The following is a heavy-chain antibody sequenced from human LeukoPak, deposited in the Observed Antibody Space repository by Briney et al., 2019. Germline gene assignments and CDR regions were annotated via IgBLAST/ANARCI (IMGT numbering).Heavy chain of an antibody. CDR2: IKQDGSEK. CDR3: ASIYGSGSH. Sequence: TGGSLRLSCAASGFTFSNAWMSWVRQAPGKGLEWVANIKQDGSEKYYVDSVKGRFTISRDNAKNSLYLQMNSLRAEDTAVYYCASIYGSGSHWGQGTLVTVSS. V-gene: IGHV3-7*01. D-gene: IGHD3-10*01. J-gene: IGHJ4*02. CDR1: GFTFSNAW.